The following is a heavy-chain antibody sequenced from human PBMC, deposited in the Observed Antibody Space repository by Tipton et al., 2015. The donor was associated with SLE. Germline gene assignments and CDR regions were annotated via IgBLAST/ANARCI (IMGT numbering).Heavy chain of an antibody. V-gene: IGHV4-4*09. D-gene: IGHD1-26*01. Sequence: TLSLTCAVSGGSISSHYWSWIRQSPGTGLEWIGYIYSGGSTNYNPSIKSRITLSLDTSKNQFYLRVNSVTAADTAVYYCARGGGSYYDYWGQGTLVTVSA. CDR1: GGSISSHY. CDR3: ARGGGSYYDY. J-gene: IGHJ4*02. CDR2: IYSGGST.